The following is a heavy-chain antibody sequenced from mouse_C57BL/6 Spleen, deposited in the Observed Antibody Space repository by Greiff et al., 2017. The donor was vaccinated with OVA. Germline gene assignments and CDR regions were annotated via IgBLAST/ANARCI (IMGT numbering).Heavy chain of an antibody. CDR2: IDPEDGET. V-gene: IGHV14-2*01. CDR3: DSYDSSFAY. Sequence: VQLKQSGAELVKPGASVKLSCTASGFNIKDYYMHWVKQRTEQGLEWIGRIDPEDGETKYDPKFQGKATITADTSSNTAYLQLSSLTSEDTAVYYCDSYDSSFAYWGQGTLVTVSA. D-gene: IGHD2-13*01. J-gene: IGHJ3*01. CDR1: GFNIKDYY.